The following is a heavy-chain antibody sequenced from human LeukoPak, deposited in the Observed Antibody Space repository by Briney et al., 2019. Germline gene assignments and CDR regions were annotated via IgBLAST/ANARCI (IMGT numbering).Heavy chain of an antibody. D-gene: IGHD3-22*01. CDR3: ARHFRREVLIGSAFDI. J-gene: IGHJ3*02. V-gene: IGHV4-39*01. CDR2: IYYDGTT. CDR1: GGSISTTSYY. Sequence: SEALSLTCTASGGSISTTSYYWAWIRQPPGKGLEWIVSIYYDGTTYYNPSLKSRVTTSIDTSKKQFSLNLSAVTATDTAVYYCARHFRREVLIGSAFDIWGQGTMVTVSS.